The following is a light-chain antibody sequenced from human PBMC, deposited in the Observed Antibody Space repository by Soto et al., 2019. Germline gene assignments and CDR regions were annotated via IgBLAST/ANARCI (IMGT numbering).Light chain of an antibody. J-gene: IGKJ2*01. Sequence: DIVMTQSPDSLAVSLGERATINCMSSQSVLYSSNNKNYLAWYQQKPGQPPKLLILWASTRESGVPDRFSGSGSGTDFTLTISSLQAEDVTVYYCQQYYISPYTFGQGTKLEIK. CDR3: QQYYISPYT. CDR1: QSVLYSSNNKNY. CDR2: WAS. V-gene: IGKV4-1*01.